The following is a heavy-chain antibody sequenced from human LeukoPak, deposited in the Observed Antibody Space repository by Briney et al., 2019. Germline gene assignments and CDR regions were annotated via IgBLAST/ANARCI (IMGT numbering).Heavy chain of an antibody. V-gene: IGHV3-33*01. CDR1: GFTFSSYG. J-gene: IGHJ4*02. D-gene: IGHD3-22*01. Sequence: GGSLRLSCAASGFTFSSYGMHWVRQAPGKGLEWVAVIWFDGSNKYYADSVKGRFTISRDNSKNTLFLQMNSLRAEDAALYYCARDLSPWDDSSGYSDYWGQGTLVTVSS. CDR2: IWFDGSNK. CDR3: ARDLSPWDDSSGYSDY.